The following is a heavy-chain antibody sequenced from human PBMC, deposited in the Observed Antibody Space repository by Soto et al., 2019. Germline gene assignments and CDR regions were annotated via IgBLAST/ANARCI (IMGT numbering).Heavy chain of an antibody. CDR2: IRGSGGGT. V-gene: IGHV3-23*01. CDR3: AKSLIAARPYSTFDP. Sequence: GGSLRFSFEASELTFGAYPLGWSAQVQGKGRNWSSAIRGSGGGTYSADSGKGRFTISSDNSKNTLYLQMNSLRAEDTAVYYCAKSLIAARPYSTFDPWGQGTLVTVSS. D-gene: IGHD6-6*01. CDR1: ELTFGAYP. J-gene: IGHJ5*02.